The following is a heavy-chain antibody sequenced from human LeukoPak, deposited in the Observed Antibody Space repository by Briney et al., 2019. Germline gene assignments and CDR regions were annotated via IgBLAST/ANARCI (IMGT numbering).Heavy chain of an antibody. CDR2: INPNSGGT. Sequence: ASVKVSCKASGYTFTGYYMHWVRQAPGQGLEWMGRINPNSGGTNYAQKFQGKVTMTRDTSISTAYMELSRLRSDDTAVYYCASGRYYDILTGPAAFDIWGQGIMVTVSS. CDR1: GYTFTGYY. D-gene: IGHD3-9*01. CDR3: ASGRYYDILTGPAAFDI. J-gene: IGHJ3*02. V-gene: IGHV1-2*06.